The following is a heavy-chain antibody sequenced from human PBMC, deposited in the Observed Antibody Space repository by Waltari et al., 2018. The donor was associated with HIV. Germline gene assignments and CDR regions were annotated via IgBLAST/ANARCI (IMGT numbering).Heavy chain of an antibody. D-gene: IGHD1-20*01. CDR3: ARLIREGYNDWYFDL. CDR2: IMEDGAEK. J-gene: IGHJ2*01. V-gene: IGHV3-7*01. CDR1: GFKGSSFW. Sequence: EVQLVESGGGLVQAGGSLRLSCKVSGFKGSSFWLSWVRQGPGKGLEWVANIMEDGAEKNYLESVKGRFTISKDSLKNSVSLSLNNMTAGDTAVYFCARLIREGYNDWYFDLWGRGTLITVFS.